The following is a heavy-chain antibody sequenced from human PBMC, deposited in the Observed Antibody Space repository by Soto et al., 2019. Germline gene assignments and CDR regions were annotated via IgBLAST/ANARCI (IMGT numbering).Heavy chain of an antibody. Sequence: PXDSLTISCKGSGYSFTSYWISLVRQMPGKGLEWMGRIDPSDSYTNYSPSFQGHVTISADKSISTAYLQWSSLKASDTAMYYCARRYCSSTSCYSGFDYWGQGTLVTVSS. CDR3: ARRYCSSTSCYSGFDY. D-gene: IGHD2-2*02. CDR2: IDPSDSYT. V-gene: IGHV5-10-1*01. J-gene: IGHJ4*02. CDR1: GYSFTSYW.